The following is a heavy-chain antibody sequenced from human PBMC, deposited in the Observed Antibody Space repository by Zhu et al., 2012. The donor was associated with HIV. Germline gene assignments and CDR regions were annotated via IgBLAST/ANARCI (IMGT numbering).Heavy chain of an antibody. CDR2: IYRSGST. CDR1: GGSISSSNW. CDR3: ARVEGSWFRGQYYFYYYMDV. D-gene: IGHD3-10*01. J-gene: IGHJ6*03. Sequence: QVQLQEPGPGLVKPSGTLSLTCAVSGGSISSSNWWSWVRQPPEKGLEWIGEIYRSGSTSYNPSLKSRVTISVDKSKNQFSLKVTSVTAADTAVYYXARVEGSWFRGQYYFYYYMDVWGKGPRSPSR. V-gene: IGHV4-4*02.